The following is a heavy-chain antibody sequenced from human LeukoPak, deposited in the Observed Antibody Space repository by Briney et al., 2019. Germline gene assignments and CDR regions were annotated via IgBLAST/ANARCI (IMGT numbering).Heavy chain of an antibody. CDR2: ISYSGST. CDR1: GGSISSSSYY. CDR3: ATARASSGSYGYY. V-gene: IGHV4-39*01. J-gene: IGHJ4*01. D-gene: IGHD1-26*01. Sequence: SETLSLTCTVSGGSISSSSYYWGWIRPPPGKGLEWIGSISYSGSTYYNPSLKSRVTISVDTSKNQYSLKLSPVTAAHTAVYSCATARASSGSYGYYWGQGNPGTLSS.